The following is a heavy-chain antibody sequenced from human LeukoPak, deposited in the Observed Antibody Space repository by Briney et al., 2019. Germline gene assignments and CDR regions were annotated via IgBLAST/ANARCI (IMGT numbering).Heavy chain of an antibody. CDR3: ARDVAVGYFQH. J-gene: IGHJ1*01. Sequence: GGSLRLSCAASGFTFSSYAMSWVRQAPGKGLEWVSAISGSGGSTYYADSVKGRFTTSRDNSKNTLYLQMNSLRAEDTAVYYCARDVAVGYFQHWGQGTLVTVSS. V-gene: IGHV3-23*01. D-gene: IGHD6-19*01. CDR1: GFTFSSYA. CDR2: ISGSGGST.